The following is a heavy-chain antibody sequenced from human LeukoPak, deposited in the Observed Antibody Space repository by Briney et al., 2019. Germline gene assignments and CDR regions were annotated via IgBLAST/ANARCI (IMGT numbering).Heavy chain of an antibody. CDR2: INPNSGGT. D-gene: IGHD3-22*01. Sequence: ASVKVSCKASGYTFTCYYMHWVRQAPGQGLEWMGWINPNSGGTNYAQKFQGRVTMTRDTSISTAYMELSRLRSDDTAVYYCARALRYYDSSGGFDPWGQGTLVTVSS. CDR1: GYTFTCYY. V-gene: IGHV1-2*02. CDR3: ARALRYYDSSGGFDP. J-gene: IGHJ5*02.